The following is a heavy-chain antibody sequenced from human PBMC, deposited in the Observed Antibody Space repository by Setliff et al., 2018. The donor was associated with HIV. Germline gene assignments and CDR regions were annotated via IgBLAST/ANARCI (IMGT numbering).Heavy chain of an antibody. CDR3: ARLGTGYGSGSYYSWFDP. CDR1: GGSISSSSYY. D-gene: IGHD3-10*01. CDR2: IYYSGST. Sequence: SETLSLTCTVSGGSISSSSYYWGWIRQPPGKGLEWIGSIYYSGSTYYNPSLKSRVTISVDTSKNQFSLKLSSVSAADTAVYYCARLGTGYGSGSYYSWFDPWGQGTLVTVSS. V-gene: IGHV4-39*01. J-gene: IGHJ5*02.